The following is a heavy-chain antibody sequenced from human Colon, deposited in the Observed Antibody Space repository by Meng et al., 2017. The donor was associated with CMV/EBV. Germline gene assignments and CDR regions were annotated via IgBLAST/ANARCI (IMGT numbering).Heavy chain of an antibody. D-gene: IGHD6-19*01. Sequence: ASVKVSCKASGYSFTNYYMHWVRQAPGQGYEWMGVINSSGGSTSHAQKFQGRLSMTRDTSTSTVYMELSSLRSEDTAVYYCAGTDAESSGWYGGLDYWGQGTLVTVSS. CDR3: AGTDAESSGWYGGLDY. CDR1: GYSFTNYY. CDR2: INSSGGST. V-gene: IGHV1-46*01. J-gene: IGHJ4*02.